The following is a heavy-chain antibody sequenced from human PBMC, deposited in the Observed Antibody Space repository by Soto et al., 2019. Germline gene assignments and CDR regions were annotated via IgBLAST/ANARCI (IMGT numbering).Heavy chain of an antibody. D-gene: IGHD6-25*01. CDR1: GYAISSGFY. CDR2: IYYSGST. Sequence: SETLSLTCDVSGYAISSGFYWAWIRQPPGKGLEWIANIYYSGSTFYNPSLKSRVTISLDTSKNQFSLKLRSVTAADTAVYYCARHEAGWYFDSWGQGTLVTVSS. CDR3: ARHEAGWYFDS. V-gene: IGHV4-38-2*01. J-gene: IGHJ4*02.